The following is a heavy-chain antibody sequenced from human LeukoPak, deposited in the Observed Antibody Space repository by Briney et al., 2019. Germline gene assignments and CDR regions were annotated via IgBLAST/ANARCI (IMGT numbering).Heavy chain of an antibody. CDR1: GFTLSTYA. V-gene: IGHV3-23*01. Sequence: GGSLRLSCAASGFTLSTYAMSWVRQAPGKGLEWVSAISGSAGSTYYADSVKGRFTISRDNSKNTLYLQMNSLRAEDTAVYYCAKDKGVAGHDYWGQGTLVTVSS. CDR3: AKDKGVAGHDY. CDR2: ISGSAGST. J-gene: IGHJ4*02. D-gene: IGHD3-3*01.